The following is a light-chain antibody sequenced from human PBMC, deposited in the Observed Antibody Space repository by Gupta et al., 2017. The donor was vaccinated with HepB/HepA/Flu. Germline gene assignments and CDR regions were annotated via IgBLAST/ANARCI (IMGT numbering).Light chain of an antibody. Sequence: DAVMTQPPPSTLVLLGQPASMSSSTSESTGNRGGSTYLNWFQQRPGQSPRRLIYKVSNRDSGVPDRFSGSGSGTDFTLKISRVEAEDVGIYYCMQGTHWPLTFGGGTKVEIK. CDR1: ESTGNRGGSTY. CDR3: MQGTHWPLT. J-gene: IGKJ4*01. V-gene: IGKV2-30*01. CDR2: KVS.